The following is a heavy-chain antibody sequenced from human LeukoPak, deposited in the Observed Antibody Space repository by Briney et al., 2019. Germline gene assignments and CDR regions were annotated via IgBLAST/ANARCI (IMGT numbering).Heavy chain of an antibody. Sequence: PGGSLRLSCAASGFTFSSYSMNWVRQGPGKGLEWVSSISSRSSYIYYADSVKGRFTISRDNSKNTLYLQMNSLRAEDTAVYYCARFIVVIPAAGARFDYWGQGTLVTVSS. D-gene: IGHD2-2*01. J-gene: IGHJ4*02. CDR3: ARFIVVIPAAGARFDY. CDR1: GFTFSSYS. V-gene: IGHV3-21*04. CDR2: ISSRSSYI.